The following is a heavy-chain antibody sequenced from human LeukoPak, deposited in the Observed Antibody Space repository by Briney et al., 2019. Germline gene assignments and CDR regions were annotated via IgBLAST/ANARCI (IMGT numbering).Heavy chain of an antibody. CDR2: IYHSGST. J-gene: IGHJ5*02. V-gene: IGHV4-30-2*01. CDR1: GGSISSGGYS. CDR3: ARAGEYYYGSGSLTDNWFDP. D-gene: IGHD3-10*01. Sequence: PSQTLSLTCAVSGGSISSGGYSWSWIRQPPGKGLEWIGYIYHSGSTYYNPSLKSRVTISVDRSKTQFSLKLSSVTAADTAVYYCARAGEYYYGSGSLTDNWFDPWGQGTLVTVSS.